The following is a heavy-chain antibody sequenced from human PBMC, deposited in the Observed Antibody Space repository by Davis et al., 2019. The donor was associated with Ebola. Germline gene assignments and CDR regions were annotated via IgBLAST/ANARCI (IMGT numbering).Heavy chain of an antibody. D-gene: IGHD6-19*01. CDR2: ISGSGGST. J-gene: IGHJ4*02. CDR1: GFTFSSYA. Sequence: GESLKISCAASGFTFSSYAMSWVRQAPGKGLEWVSSISGSGGSTYYADSVKGRFTISRDNSKNTLYLQMNSLRAEDTALYYCAKGTSSGWNYFDYWGQGTLVTVSS. CDR3: AKGTSSGWNYFDY. V-gene: IGHV3-23*01.